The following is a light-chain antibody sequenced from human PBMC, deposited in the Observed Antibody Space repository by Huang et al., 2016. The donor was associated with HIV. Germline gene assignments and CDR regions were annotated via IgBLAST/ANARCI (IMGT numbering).Light chain of an antibody. CDR3: QQSYRTPRT. Sequence: DIQMTQFPTSLSASVEDRVTITCRAGQAIDKYFNWYQQKSGRAPRLLIYGASKLQSGVPSRFRGRAAGTHFSLTINSLQPDDSAIYYCQQSYRTPRTFGQGTNLEI. V-gene: IGKV1-39*01. CDR2: GAS. J-gene: IGKJ2*01. CDR1: QAIDKY.